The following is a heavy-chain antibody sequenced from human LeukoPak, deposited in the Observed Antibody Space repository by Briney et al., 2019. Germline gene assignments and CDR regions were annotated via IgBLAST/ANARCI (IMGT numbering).Heavy chain of an antibody. Sequence: SETLPLTCTVSGGSIGSNYWTWIRQPPGKGLEYIGYIYYTGGTNYNPSLKSRVTISVDTSKNQFSLRLSSVTAADTAVYFCAKYGNSGWVIDNWGQGTLVTVSS. CDR3: AKYGNSGWVIDN. V-gene: IGHV4-59*08. D-gene: IGHD6-19*01. J-gene: IGHJ4*02. CDR1: GGSIGSNY. CDR2: IYYTGGT.